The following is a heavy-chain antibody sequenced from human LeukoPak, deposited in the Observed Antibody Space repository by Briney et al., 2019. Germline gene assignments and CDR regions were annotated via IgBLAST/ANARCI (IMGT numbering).Heavy chain of an antibody. CDR2: IYSGGST. CDR3: ASGPSGYHNT. V-gene: IGHV3-66*01. D-gene: IGHD5-12*01. CDR1: EFSVGSNY. J-gene: IGHJ4*02. Sequence: GGSLRLSCAASEFSVGSNYMTWVRQAPGKGLEWVSLIYSGGSTYYADSVKGRFTISRDNSKNTLYLQVNSLRAEDTAVYYCASGPSGYHNTGGQGTLVTVSS.